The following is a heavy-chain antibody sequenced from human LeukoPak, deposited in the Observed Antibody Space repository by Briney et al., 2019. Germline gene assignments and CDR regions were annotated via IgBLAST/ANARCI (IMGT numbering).Heavy chain of an antibody. CDR2: VYYTGST. CDR1: GGYISSYY. CDR3: AREVWGSGREFGNWFDP. V-gene: IGHV4-59*01. D-gene: IGHD3-10*01. Sequence: SETLSLTCTVSGGYISSYYWSWIRQPPGEGLEWIGYVYYTGSTNYNPSLKSRVSISVDTSKNQFSLKLRSVSAADTAVYYCAREVWGSGREFGNWFDPWGQGTLVTVSS. J-gene: IGHJ5*02.